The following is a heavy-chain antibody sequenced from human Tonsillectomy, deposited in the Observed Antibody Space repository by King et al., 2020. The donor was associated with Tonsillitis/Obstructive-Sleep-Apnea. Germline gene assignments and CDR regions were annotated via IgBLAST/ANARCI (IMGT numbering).Heavy chain of an antibody. V-gene: IGHV3-74*01. Sequence: VQLVESGGGLVQPGGSLRLSFAASGFTFRSYLMHWVRQAPGKGVVWVSRINSDGSSTSYADSVKGRFTISRDNAKNTLYLQMNSLRAEDTAVYYCARDPEYSSSWYLYYYYYYMDVWGKGTTVTVSS. CDR3: ARDPEYSSSWYLYYYYYYMDV. CDR2: INSDGSST. J-gene: IGHJ6*03. CDR1: GFTFRSYL. D-gene: IGHD6-13*01.